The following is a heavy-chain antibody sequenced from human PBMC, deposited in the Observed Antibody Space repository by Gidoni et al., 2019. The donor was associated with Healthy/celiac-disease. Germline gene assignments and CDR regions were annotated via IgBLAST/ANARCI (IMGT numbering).Heavy chain of an antibody. D-gene: IGHD5-12*01. CDR2: ISGSGGST. CDR1: GFTFSSYA. V-gene: IGHV3-23*01. Sequence: EVQLLESGGGLVQPGGSLRLSCAASGFTFSSYAMSWVRQAPGKGLEWVSAISGSGGSTYYADSVKGRFTISRDNSKNTLYLQMNSLRAEDTAVYYCAKPRANSGYLGASYYYYGMDVWGQGTTVTVSS. CDR3: AKPRANSGYLGASYYYYGMDV. J-gene: IGHJ6*02.